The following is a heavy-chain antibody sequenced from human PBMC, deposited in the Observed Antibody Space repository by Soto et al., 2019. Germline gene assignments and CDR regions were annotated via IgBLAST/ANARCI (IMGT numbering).Heavy chain of an antibody. D-gene: IGHD2-21*02. CDR3: ARQRTSVVTQAYFDV. V-gene: IGHV4-39*01. CDR2: IYYSGRT. Sequence: PSETLSLTCTVSGGSFKSGSYSWSWIRQPPGKGLEWIGSIYYSGRTYNNPSLRSRVSMSIDTSKDQFSLKLKSVTAADTALYFCARQRTSVVTQAYFDVWGPGSLVTVSS. J-gene: IGHJ4*02. CDR1: GGSFKSGSYS.